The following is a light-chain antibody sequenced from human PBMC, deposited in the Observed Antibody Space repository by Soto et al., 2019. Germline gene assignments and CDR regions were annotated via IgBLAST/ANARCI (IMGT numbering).Light chain of an antibody. CDR1: SSNIGAGYD. CDR2: GNS. Sequence: QSVLTQPPSVSGAPGQRVTISCTGSSSNIGAGYDVHWYQQLPGTAPKLLIYGNSNRPSGVPDRFSGSKSGTPASLAITGLQAEDEADYYCQSYDSSLSGLGVFGGGTKVTVL. J-gene: IGLJ2*01. V-gene: IGLV1-40*01. CDR3: QSYDSSLSGLGV.